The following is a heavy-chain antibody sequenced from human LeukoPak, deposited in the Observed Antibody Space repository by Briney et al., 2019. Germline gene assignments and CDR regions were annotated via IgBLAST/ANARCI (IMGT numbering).Heavy chain of an antibody. CDR3: ARRQDDYGQYFDY. J-gene: IGHJ4*02. Sequence: SETLFLTCAVSGYSIGSAYFWGWIRQPPGQGLEWIGTIYHTGITQYNPSLESRVPISLDTSKNRFSLKLSSVTAADTAVYYCARRQDDYGQYFDYWGQGTLVTVSS. CDR1: GYSIGSAYF. CDR2: IYHTGIT. D-gene: IGHD4-17*01. V-gene: IGHV4-38-2*01.